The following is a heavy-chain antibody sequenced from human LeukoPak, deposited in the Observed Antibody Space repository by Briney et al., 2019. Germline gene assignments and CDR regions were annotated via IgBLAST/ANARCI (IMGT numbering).Heavy chain of an antibody. J-gene: IGHJ3*02. CDR2: IYPGDSDT. CDR1: GYSFTSYW. CDR3: ACPAHIDSSGYTDAFDI. Sequence: GESLKISCKGSGYSFTSYWIGWVRQMPGKGLEWMGIIYPGDSDTRYSPSFQGQVTISADKSISTAYLQWSSLKTSDTAMYYCACPAHIDSSGYTDAFDIWGQGTMVTVSS. V-gene: IGHV5-51*01. D-gene: IGHD3-22*01.